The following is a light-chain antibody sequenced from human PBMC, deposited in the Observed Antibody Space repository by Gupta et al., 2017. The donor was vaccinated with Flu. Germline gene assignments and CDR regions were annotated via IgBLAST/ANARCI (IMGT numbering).Light chain of an antibody. CDR1: KLGDKY. Sequence: SPGQTASITCSGDKLGDKYACWYQQKPGQSPVLVIYQDSKRPSGIPERFSGSNSGNTATLTISGTQAMDEADYYCQAWDSSTVVFGGGTKLTVL. J-gene: IGLJ2*01. CDR2: QDS. CDR3: QAWDSSTVV. V-gene: IGLV3-1*01.